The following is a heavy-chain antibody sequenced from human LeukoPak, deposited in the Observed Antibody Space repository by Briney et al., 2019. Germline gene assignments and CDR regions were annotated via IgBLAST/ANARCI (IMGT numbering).Heavy chain of an antibody. CDR1: GGSISNYF. J-gene: IGHJ4*02. CDR2: IYTSGNT. CDR3: ARESQSTSPGRESAF. V-gene: IGHV4-4*07. Sequence: PSETLSLTCTVSGGSISNYFWSWIRQPAGKGLEWIGRIYTSGNTNYNPPLKSRVTMSVDTSKNQFSLNLTSVTAADTAVYYCARESQSTSPGRESAFWGQGTLVTVSS. D-gene: IGHD2-2*01.